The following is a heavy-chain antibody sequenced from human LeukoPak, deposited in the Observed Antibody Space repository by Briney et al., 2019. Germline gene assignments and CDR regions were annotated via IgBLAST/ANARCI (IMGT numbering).Heavy chain of an antibody. J-gene: IGHJ6*02. Sequence: SVKVSCKASGGTFSSYAISWVRQAPGQGLEWMGGIIPIFGTANYAQKFQGRVTITADESTSTAYMELSSLRSEDTAVYYCARGPYCSSTSCYQGYYGMDVWGQGTTVTVSS. CDR1: GGTFSSYA. CDR3: ARGPYCSSTSCYQGYYGMDV. V-gene: IGHV1-69*13. D-gene: IGHD2-2*01. CDR2: IIPIFGTA.